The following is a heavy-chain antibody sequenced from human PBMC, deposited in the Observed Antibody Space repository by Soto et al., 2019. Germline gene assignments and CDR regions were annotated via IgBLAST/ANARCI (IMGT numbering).Heavy chain of an antibody. J-gene: IGHJ2*01. D-gene: IGHD4-17*01. CDR3: ATTVVTSYWYFDL. CDR1: GFTFSSYS. Sequence: GGSLRLSCAASGFTFSSYSMNWVRQAPGKGLEWVSYISSSSSTIYYADSVKGRFTISRDNAKNSLYLQMNSLRDEDTAVYYCATTVVTSYWYFDLWGRGTLVTVSS. CDR2: ISSSSSTI. V-gene: IGHV3-48*02.